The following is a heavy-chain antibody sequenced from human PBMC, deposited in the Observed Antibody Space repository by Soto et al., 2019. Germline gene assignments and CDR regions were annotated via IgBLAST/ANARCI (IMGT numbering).Heavy chain of an antibody. CDR2: INPNNGDT. D-gene: IGHD6-19*01. CDR1: GYTFTGSY. Sequence: QVQLVQSGAEVKKPGASVKVSCKASGYTFTGSYMHWVRQAPGQGLEWMGWINPNNGDTNYAQTFQVRVTMTRDTSISTAYMELSRLGSDDAAIEYWASDGYDSSGYVGDHWGQGTLVTVSS. V-gene: IGHV1-2*02. J-gene: IGHJ4*02. CDR3: ASDGYDSSGYVGDH.